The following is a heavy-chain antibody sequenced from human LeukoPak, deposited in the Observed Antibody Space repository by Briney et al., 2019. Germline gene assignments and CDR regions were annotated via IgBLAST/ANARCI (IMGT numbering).Heavy chain of an antibody. Sequence: SETLSLTCTVSGDSITNDNWWSWVRQPPGKGLEWIGEIYHSGGTNYNPSLKSRVTISVDTSRNQFSLKLNSVTAADTAVYYCAKSNGYGLIDIWGQGTMVTVSS. D-gene: IGHD3-10*01. V-gene: IGHV4-4*02. J-gene: IGHJ3*02. CDR2: IYHSGGT. CDR3: AKSNGYGLIDI. CDR1: GDSITNDNW.